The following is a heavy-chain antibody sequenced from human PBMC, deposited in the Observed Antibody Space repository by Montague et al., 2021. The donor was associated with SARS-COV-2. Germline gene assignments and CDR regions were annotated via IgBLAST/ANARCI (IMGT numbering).Heavy chain of an antibody. CDR1: GGSSTGYY. V-gene: IGHV4-34*01. D-gene: IGHD3-3*01. CDR3: ARRCGEITLFGGVWRWAFDS. Sequence: SETLSLTCAVYGGSSTGYYWSWIRQSPGKGLEWIGEINHNGSTNYNPSLKSRVTISVDTSKNQFSLKLSSVTAADTAVYYCARRCGEITLFGGVWRWAFDSWGQGSLVTVSS. CDR2: INHNGST. J-gene: IGHJ4*02.